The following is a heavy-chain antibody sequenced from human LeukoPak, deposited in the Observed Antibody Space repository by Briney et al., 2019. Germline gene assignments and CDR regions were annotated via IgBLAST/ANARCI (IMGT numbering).Heavy chain of an antibody. CDR2: ISYSGST. D-gene: IGHD6-13*01. J-gene: IGHJ5*02. CDR1: GGSVSSGSHY. V-gene: IGHV4-61*01. CDR3: ARYRGPQQLVQRWFDP. Sequence: SETLSLTCTVSGGSVSSGSHYWSWIRQPPGKGLEWIGYISYSGSTNYNPSLNVRVTISVDTSKNQFSLKLSSVTAADTAVYYCARYRGPQQLVQRWFDPWGQGTLVTVSS.